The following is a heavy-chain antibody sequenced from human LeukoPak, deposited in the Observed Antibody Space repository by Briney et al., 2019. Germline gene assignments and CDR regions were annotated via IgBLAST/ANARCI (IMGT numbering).Heavy chain of an antibody. V-gene: IGHV3-30-3*01. CDR2: ISYDGSNK. Sequence: PGGSLRLSCAASEFTFSSYAFHWARQAPGKGLEWVAFISYDGSNKFYADSVKGRFTISRDNSKNTLYLQMNSLRAEDTAVYYCARDLGPTYCILDYWGQGTLVTVSS. CDR1: EFTFSSYA. J-gene: IGHJ4*02. D-gene: IGHD3-16*01. CDR3: ARDLGPTYCILDY.